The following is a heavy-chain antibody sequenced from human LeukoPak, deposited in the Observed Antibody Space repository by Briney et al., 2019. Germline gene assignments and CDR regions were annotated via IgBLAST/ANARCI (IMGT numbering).Heavy chain of an antibody. CDR3: ARVVDHDYSDYYLDY. D-gene: IGHD4-11*01. CDR2: IYSGGSP. V-gene: IGHV3-53*01. CDR1: GFTVSSND. J-gene: IGHJ4*02. Sequence: GGSLRLSCAASGFTVSSNDMSWVRQAPGKGLEWVSVIYSGGSPYYADSVKGRFTISRDNSKNTLYLQMDSLRAEDTAVYYCARVVDHDYSDYYLDYWGQGTLVTVSS.